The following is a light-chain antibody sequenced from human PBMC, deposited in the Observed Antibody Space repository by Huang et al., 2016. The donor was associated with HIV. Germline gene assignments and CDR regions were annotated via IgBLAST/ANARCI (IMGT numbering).Light chain of an antibody. CDR2: KVS. Sequence: DVVMTQSPLSLPVTLGQPASISCRSSQSLVHSDGNTYLNWFQQRPGQSPRRLIYKVSNRDSGVPDRFSGSGSGTEFTLKISRVEAEDVGVYYCMQDTHWAWTFGQGTKVEIK. CDR1: QSLVHSDGNTY. CDR3: MQDTHWAWT. V-gene: IGKV2-30*02. J-gene: IGKJ1*01.